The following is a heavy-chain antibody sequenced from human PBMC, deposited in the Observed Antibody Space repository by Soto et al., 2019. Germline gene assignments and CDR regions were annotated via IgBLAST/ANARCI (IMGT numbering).Heavy chain of an antibody. CDR1: GFTFSSYS. D-gene: IGHD5-18*01. CDR3: ARDTGYSYGIGDAFDI. CDR2: ISSSSSYI. V-gene: IGHV3-21*01. Sequence: GGSLRLSCAASGFTFSSYSMNWVRQAPEKGLEWVSSISSSSSYIYYADSVKGRFTISRDNAKNSLYLQMNSLRAEDTAVYYCARDTGYSYGIGDAFDIRGQGTMVTVSS. J-gene: IGHJ3*02.